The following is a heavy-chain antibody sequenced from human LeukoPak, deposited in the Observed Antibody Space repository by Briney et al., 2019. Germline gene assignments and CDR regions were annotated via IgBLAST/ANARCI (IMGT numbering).Heavy chain of an antibody. J-gene: IGHJ6*03. D-gene: IGHD1-7*01. CDR3: ARGGTTRSDYYYYYMDV. V-gene: IGHV1-2*02. CDR1: GYTFTGYY. Sequence: ASVKVSCKASGYTFTGYYMHWVRQAPGQGLEWMGWINPNSGGTNYAQKFQGRVTMTRDTSISTAYMELSRLRSDDTAVYYCARGGTTRSDYYYYYMDVWGKGTTVTVSS. CDR2: INPNSGGT.